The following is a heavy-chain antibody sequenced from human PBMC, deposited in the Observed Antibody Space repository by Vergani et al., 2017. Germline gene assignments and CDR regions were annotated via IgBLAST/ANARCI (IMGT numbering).Heavy chain of an antibody. CDR2: IYSGGST. D-gene: IGHD5-18*01. J-gene: IGHJ4*02. Sequence: EVQLVESGGGLVQPGGSLRLSCAASGFTVSSNYMSWVRQAPGKGLEWVSVIYSGGSTYYADSVKGRFTISRDNSKNTLYLQMNSLRAEDTAVYYCARDLGGYSYYYYFDYWGQGTLVTVSS. CDR1: GFTVSSNY. V-gene: IGHV3-66*01. CDR3: ARDLGGYSYYYYFDY.